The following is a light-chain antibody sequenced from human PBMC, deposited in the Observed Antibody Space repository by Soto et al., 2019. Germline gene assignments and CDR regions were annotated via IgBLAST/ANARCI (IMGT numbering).Light chain of an antibody. J-gene: IGKJ4*01. Sequence: DIQMTPSPSSLSASLGDRVTITCRASQGIGVYLAWFQQKPGNVPKLLIYAASTLQSGVPSRFSGSGSGTDFTLIISSLQPEDVATYYCQKYNSASLTFGGGTKVEIK. CDR1: QGIGVY. V-gene: IGKV1-27*01. CDR3: QKYNSASLT. CDR2: AAS.